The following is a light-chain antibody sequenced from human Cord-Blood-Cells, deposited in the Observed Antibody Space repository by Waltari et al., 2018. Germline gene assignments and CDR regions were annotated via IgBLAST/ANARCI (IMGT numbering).Light chain of an antibody. J-gene: IGLJ2*01. CDR2: DVS. CDR3: SSYTSSSTVV. CDR1: SSDVGGSNY. V-gene: IGLV2-14*01. Sequence: QSALPQPAPASGSPGQSFTISCTGPSSDVGGSNYVSWYQQHPGKAPKLMIYDVSNRPSGVSNRFSGSKSGNTASLTISGLQAEDEADYYCSSYTSSSTVVFGGGTKLTVL.